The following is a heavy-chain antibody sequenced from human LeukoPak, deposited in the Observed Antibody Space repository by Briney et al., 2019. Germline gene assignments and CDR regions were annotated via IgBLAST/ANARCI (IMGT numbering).Heavy chain of an antibody. Sequence: PGGSLRLSGAASGFTVSSYSRNWVRHAPGKGLEWFSSISSSSSYTYYADSVQGRFTISRDNAKNSLYLQMNSLRAEDTAVYYCARGGYDSGSYYKGPLYSFDYWGQGTLVTVSS. CDR3: ARGGYDSGSYYKGPLYSFDY. CDR1: GFTVSSYS. J-gene: IGHJ4*02. V-gene: IGHV3-21*04. D-gene: IGHD3-10*01. CDR2: ISSSSSYT.